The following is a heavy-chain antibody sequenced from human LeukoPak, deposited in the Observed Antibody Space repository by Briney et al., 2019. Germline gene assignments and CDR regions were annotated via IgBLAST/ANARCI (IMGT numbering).Heavy chain of an antibody. J-gene: IGHJ6*03. CDR1: GFTFDDYG. V-gene: IGHV3-20*04. CDR2: VNWNGGST. D-gene: IGHD3-10*01. Sequence: GGSLRLSCAASGFTFDDYGMSWVRQAPGKGLEWVSGVNWNGGSTGYADSVKGRFTISRDNAKNSLYLQMNSLGGEDTALYYCARYGSGSYLYYMGVWGKGTTVTVSS. CDR3: ARYGSGSYLYYMGV.